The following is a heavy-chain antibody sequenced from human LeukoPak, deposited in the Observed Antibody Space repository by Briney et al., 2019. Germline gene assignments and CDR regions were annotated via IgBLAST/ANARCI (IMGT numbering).Heavy chain of an antibody. CDR1: GFTVSTYV. CDR3: VRDSNFKIDY. Sequence: PGGSLRLSCAVSGFTVSTYVMHWVRRAPGEGLVWVSRINHDGSDISYADSVKGRSTISRDNAKNTLYLQMNSLRADDTAICYCVRDSNFKIDYWGQGTLVTVSS. V-gene: IGHV3-74*01. D-gene: IGHD5-24*01. J-gene: IGHJ4*02. CDR2: INHDGSDI.